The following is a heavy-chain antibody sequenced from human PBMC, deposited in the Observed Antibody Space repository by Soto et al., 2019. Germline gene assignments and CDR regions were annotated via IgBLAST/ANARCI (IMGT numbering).Heavy chain of an antibody. CDR1: GYTFTGYY. CDR2: INTNSGGT. J-gene: IGHJ4*02. Sequence: QVQLLQSGAEVKKPGASVKVSCKASGYTFTGYYMHWVRQAPGQGLEWMGWINTNSGGTNYAQKFQGRVTMTRDTSISTAYMELSRLRSDDTAVYYCARGWLGYWIAVAGPLGYWGQGTLVTVSS. CDR3: ARGWLGYWIAVAGPLGY. D-gene: IGHD6-19*01. V-gene: IGHV1-2*02.